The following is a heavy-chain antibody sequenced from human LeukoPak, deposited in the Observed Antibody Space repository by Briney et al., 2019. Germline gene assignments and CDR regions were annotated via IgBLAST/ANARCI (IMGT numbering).Heavy chain of an antibody. Sequence: GGSLRLSCAASGFSFSSYGIHWVRQAPGKGLEWVAVISYDGSNKYYADSVKGRFTISRDNSKNTLYLQMNSLRAEDTAVYYCAKHKGSGNYYLYYFYYWGQGTLVTVSS. J-gene: IGHJ4*02. V-gene: IGHV3-30*18. CDR3: AKHKGSGNYYLYYFYY. D-gene: IGHD3-10*01. CDR1: GFSFSSYG. CDR2: ISYDGSNK.